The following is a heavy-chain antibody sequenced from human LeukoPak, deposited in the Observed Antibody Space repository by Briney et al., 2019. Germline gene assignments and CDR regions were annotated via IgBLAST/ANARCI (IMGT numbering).Heavy chain of an antibody. CDR3: AKDPESTVGPEVEDGFVM. D-gene: IGHD1-14*01. J-gene: IGHJ3*02. CDR1: GFTFDDYA. Sequence: GGSLRLSCAASGFTFDDYAMHWVRQAPGKGLEWVSLISGDGDSTYYADSVKGRFITSRDNSKNSLYLQMSNLRPADTAWYYCAKDPESTVGPEVEDGFVMWGQGTMVTVSS. V-gene: IGHV3-43*02. CDR2: ISGDGDST.